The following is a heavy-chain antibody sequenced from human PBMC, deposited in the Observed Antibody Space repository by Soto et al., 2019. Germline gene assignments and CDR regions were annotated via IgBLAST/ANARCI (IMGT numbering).Heavy chain of an antibody. CDR3: TACYGSGSYYAFDI. D-gene: IGHD3-10*01. V-gene: IGHV3-15*01. CDR1: GFTFSNAW. J-gene: IGHJ3*02. Sequence: GGSLRLSCAASGFTFSNAWMSWVRQAPGKGLEWVGRIKSKTDGGTTDYAAPVKGRFTISRDDSKNTLYLQMNSLKTEDTAMYYCTACYGSGSYYAFDIWGQGTMVTVSS. CDR2: IKSKTDGGTT.